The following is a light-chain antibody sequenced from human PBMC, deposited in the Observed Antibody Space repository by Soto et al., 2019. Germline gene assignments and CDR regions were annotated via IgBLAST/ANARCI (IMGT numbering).Light chain of an antibody. J-gene: IGKJ3*01. CDR2: DAS. V-gene: IGKV3-11*01. CDR3: QQRSNWPRIFT. Sequence: EIVLTQSPATLSLSPGERATLSCRASQSVSSYLAWYQQKPGQAPRLLIYDASNRATGIPARFSGSGSGTDFTLTIISLEPEDFAVYYCQQRSNWPRIFTFGPGTKVDIK. CDR1: QSVSSY.